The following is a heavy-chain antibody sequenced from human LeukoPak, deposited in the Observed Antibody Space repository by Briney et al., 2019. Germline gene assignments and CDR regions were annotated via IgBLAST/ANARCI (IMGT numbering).Heavy chain of an antibody. D-gene: IGHD4-23*01. V-gene: IGHV3-21*01. Sequence: GGSLRLSCEASGFTFSPYSFNWVRQAPGKGLEWVSSISSSSTYIFYADSVKGRFTISRDNAKHSLYLQMNSLRAEDTAVYYCARDTVELGNWFDPWGQGTLVTVSS. CDR1: GFTFSPYS. CDR3: ARDTVELGNWFDP. J-gene: IGHJ5*02. CDR2: ISSSSTYI.